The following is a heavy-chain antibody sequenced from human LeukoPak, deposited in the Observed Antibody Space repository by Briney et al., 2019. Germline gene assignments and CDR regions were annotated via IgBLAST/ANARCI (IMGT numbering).Heavy chain of an antibody. D-gene: IGHD3-3*01. CDR2: IYYSGGT. CDR1: GGSIYSGSYY. CDR3: ARLWSGHRPPDF. Sequence: SETLSLTCAVSGGSIYSGSYYWGWVRQPPGKGLEWIGSIYYSGGTYYNPSLKSRVTMSVDTSKDQFSLKLTSVTAADTAVYYCARLWSGHRPPDFWGQGTLVTVSS. J-gene: IGHJ4*02. V-gene: IGHV4-39*01.